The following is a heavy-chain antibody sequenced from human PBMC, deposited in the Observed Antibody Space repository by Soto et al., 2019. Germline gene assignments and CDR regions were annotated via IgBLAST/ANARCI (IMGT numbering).Heavy chain of an antibody. CDR3: ARDPNTIFGVVPRSAFDI. V-gene: IGHV1-69*13. Sequence: VASVKVSCKASGGTFSSYAISWVRQAPGQGLEWMGGIIPIFGTANYAQKFQGRVTITADESTSTAYMELSSLRSDDTAVYYCARDPNTIFGVVPRSAFDIWGQGTMVTVSS. D-gene: IGHD3-3*01. CDR2: IIPIFGTA. J-gene: IGHJ3*02. CDR1: GGTFSSYA.